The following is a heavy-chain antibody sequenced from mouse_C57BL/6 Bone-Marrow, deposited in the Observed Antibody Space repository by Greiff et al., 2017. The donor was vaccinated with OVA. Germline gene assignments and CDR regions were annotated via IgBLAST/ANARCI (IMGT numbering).Heavy chain of an antibody. CDR3: AIPFYGNYPWFAY. CDR2: IYPGDGDT. J-gene: IGHJ3*01. D-gene: IGHD2-10*01. V-gene: IGHV1-82*01. CDR1: GYAFSSSW. Sequence: VQLVESGPELVKPGASVKISCKASGYAFSSSWMNWVKQRPGKGLEWIGRIYPGDGDTNYNGKFKGKATLTADKSSSTAYMQLSSLTSEDSAVYFCAIPFYGNYPWFAYWGQGTLVTVSA.